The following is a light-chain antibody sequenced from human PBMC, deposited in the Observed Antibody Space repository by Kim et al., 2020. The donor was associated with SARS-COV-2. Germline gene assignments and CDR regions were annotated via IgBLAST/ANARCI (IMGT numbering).Light chain of an antibody. Sequence: SPGERATHSCRASQSVSGSYLALYQQKPGQAPRLLIYGASSRATGIPDRFSGSGSGTDFTLTISRLEPEDFAVYYCQQYGSSLITFGQGTRLEIK. CDR1: QSVSGSY. CDR3: QQYGSSLIT. V-gene: IGKV3-20*01. J-gene: IGKJ5*01. CDR2: GAS.